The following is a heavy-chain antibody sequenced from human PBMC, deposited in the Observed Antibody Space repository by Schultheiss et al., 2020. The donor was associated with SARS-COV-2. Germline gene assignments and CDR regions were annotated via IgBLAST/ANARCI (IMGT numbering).Heavy chain of an antibody. CDR2: IWYDGSNK. J-gene: IGHJ4*02. V-gene: IGHV3-33*08. D-gene: IGHD3-9*01. CDR3: ARDILTGYRRPYFDY. Sequence: GESLKISCAASGFTFSSYAMSWVRQAPGKGLEWVAVIWYDGSNKYYADSVKGRFTISRDNAKNSLYLQMNSLRAEDTAVYYCARDILTGYRRPYFDYWGQGTLVTVSS. CDR1: GFTFSSYA.